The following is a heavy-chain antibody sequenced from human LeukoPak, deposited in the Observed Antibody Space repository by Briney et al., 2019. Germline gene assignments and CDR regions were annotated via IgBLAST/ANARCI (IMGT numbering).Heavy chain of an antibody. V-gene: IGHV3-74*01. CDR3: ARPPRVVIDYYGH. Sequence: GGSLRLSCAASGFTFSSYWMHWVRQAPGKGLVCVSRINSDGSSTSYADSVKGRFTISRDNAKNTLYLQMNSLRAEDTAVYYCARPPRVVIDYYGHWRQGTLVTVSS. CDR2: INSDGSST. D-gene: IGHD3-22*01. J-gene: IGHJ4*02. CDR1: GFTFSSYW.